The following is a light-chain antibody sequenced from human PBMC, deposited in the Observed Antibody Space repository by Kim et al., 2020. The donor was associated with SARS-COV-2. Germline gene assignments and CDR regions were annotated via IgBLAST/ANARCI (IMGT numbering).Light chain of an antibody. CDR1: SSDIGRYDF. CDR3: SSYAGSLWV. V-gene: IGLV2-23*02. J-gene: IGLJ3*02. CDR2: EVS. Sequence: PGQSVTISCTGSSSDIGRYDFVSWYQQHPGKAPKSMIYEVSQRPSGVSNRFSGSKSGNTASLTISGLQAEDEADYYCSSYAGSLWVFGAGTKLTVL.